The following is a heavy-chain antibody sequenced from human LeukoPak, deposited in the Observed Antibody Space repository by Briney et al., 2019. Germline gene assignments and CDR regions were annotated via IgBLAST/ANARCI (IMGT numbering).Heavy chain of an antibody. CDR1: GFSFSTFG. J-gene: IGHJ4*02. D-gene: IGHD6-19*01. CDR2: ITDSSDYT. CDR3: AKDARRTSGWYYFDH. V-gene: IGHV3-23*01. Sequence: PAGSLRLSCTASGFSFSTFGMGWVRQAPGTGLEWVAAITDSSDYTYFADSMKRRFTISRDNSKNMLYLQMSSLRADDTAVYYCAKDARRTSGWYYFDHWGQGDLVHVPS.